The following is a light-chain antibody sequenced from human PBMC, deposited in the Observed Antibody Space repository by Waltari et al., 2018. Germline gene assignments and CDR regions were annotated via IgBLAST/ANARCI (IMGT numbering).Light chain of an antibody. V-gene: IGKV1-5*03. Sequence: IQMTQPPPTLSASVGDRVPITCRASQSITNWFAWYQQKPGKAPKLLIYRASNLESGVPSRFSGSGSGTEFTLTISSLQPDDFATYYCQQYDNYWTFGQGTKVEIK. CDR3: QQYDNYWT. CDR1: QSITNW. J-gene: IGKJ1*01. CDR2: RAS.